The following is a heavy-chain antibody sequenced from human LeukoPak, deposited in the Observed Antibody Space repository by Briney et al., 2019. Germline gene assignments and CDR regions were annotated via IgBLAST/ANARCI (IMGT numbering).Heavy chain of an antibody. CDR1: GFTFSIYS. J-gene: IGHJ3*01. D-gene: IGHD4-17*01. CDR2: ISTTSTYV. Sequence: GRSLRLSCAASGFTFSIYSMNCVRQAPGKGLEWVSSISTTSTYVFYADSVKGPFTISRDNAKNSLDLQMSSLRAEDTAVYYCTRVQPIGDYAALDFWGQGTMVTVSS. CDR3: TRVQPIGDYAALDF. V-gene: IGHV3-21*01.